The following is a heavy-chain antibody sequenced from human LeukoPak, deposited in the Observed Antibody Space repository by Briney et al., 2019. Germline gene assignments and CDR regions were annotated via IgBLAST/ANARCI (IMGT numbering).Heavy chain of an antibody. V-gene: IGHV4-4*09. CDR3: ARELLGAFDI. CDR1: GGSISSYY. CDR2: IYTSGST. Sequence: SSETLSLTCTVSGGSISSYYWSWIRQPPGKGLEWIGYIYTSGSTNYNPSLKSRVTISVDTSKNQFSLKLSSVTATDTAVYYCARELLGAFDIWGQGTLVTVSS. J-gene: IGHJ3*02. D-gene: IGHD1-26*01.